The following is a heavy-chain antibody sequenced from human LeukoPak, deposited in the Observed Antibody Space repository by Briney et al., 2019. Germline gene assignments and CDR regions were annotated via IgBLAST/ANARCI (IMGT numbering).Heavy chain of an antibody. V-gene: IGHV4-39*07. CDR1: GGSFSSSSYY. CDR3: ARDGVSALNLYSDL. J-gene: IGHJ2*01. Sequence: PSETLSLTCTVSGGSFSSSSYYWGWIRQPPGKGLEWIGSIYYSGSTYYNPSLKSRVTISVDTSKNQFSLKLSSVTAADTAVYYCARDGVSALNLYSDLWGRGTLVTVSS. D-gene: IGHD3-3*01. CDR2: IYYSGST.